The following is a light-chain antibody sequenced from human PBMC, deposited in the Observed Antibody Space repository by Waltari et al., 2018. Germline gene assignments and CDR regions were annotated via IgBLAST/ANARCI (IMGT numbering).Light chain of an antibody. Sequence: QSALTQPASVSGSPGQAITISCAGHSSDVCNYNVVSWYQQHPGKVPKLIIYAVTQRPSGVSDRFSGSKSGNTASLTISGLQPEDEANYYCCSYAGGGTPRLLFGGGTEVTVL. J-gene: IGLJ2*01. CDR3: CSYAGGGTPRLL. CDR1: SSDVCNYNV. CDR2: AVT. V-gene: IGLV2-23*02.